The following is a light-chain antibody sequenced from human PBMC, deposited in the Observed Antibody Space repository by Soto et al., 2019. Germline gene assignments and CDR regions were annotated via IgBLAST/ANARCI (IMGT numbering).Light chain of an antibody. V-gene: IGKV1-39*01. CDR1: QSIFTY. CDR3: QQTYSVPWT. J-gene: IGKJ1*01. Sequence: DIQMTQSPSSLSASVGDSVTISCRASQSIFTYLHWYQQKPGTAPRLLISRASSVQSGVPPRFSGSGSGRAFTLSISSLRPEDIGTYFCQQTYSVPWTFGPGTRVEI. CDR2: RAS.